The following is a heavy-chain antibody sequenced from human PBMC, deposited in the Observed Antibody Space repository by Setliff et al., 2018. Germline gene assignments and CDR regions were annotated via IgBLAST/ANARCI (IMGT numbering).Heavy chain of an antibody. Sequence: PGGSLRLSCAASGFTFSGYYMQWVRQAPGKGLEWVSYISSSSSTIYYADSVKGRFTISRDNVKNSLFLQMNSLRAEDTAVYYCVRDMYYFESAGSHGQIYLGQGPLVTVSS. CDR2: ISSSSSTI. CDR1: GFTFSGYY. CDR3: VRDMYYFESAGSHGQIY. V-gene: IGHV3-48*01. D-gene: IGHD3-22*01. J-gene: IGHJ4*02.